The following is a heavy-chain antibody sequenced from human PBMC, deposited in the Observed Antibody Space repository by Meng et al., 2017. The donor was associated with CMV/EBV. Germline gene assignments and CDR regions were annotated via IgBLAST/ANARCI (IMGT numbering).Heavy chain of an antibody. V-gene: IGHV4-39*07. D-gene: IGHD3-3*01. CDR3: ARDGQTNDFWSGQYYYYYYGMDV. J-gene: IGHJ6*02. CDR2: IYYSGST. CDR1: GGSISSSSYY. Sequence: SETLSLTCTVSGGSISSSSYYWGWLRQPPGQGLEWIGSIYYSGSTYYNPCLKSRVTISVDTSKNQFSLKLSSVTAADTAVYYCARDGQTNDFWSGQYYYYYYGMDVWGQGTTVTVSS.